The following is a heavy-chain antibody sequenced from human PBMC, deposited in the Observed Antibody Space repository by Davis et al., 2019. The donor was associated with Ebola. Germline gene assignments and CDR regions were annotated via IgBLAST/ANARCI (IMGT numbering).Heavy chain of an antibody. Sequence: PSETLSLTCAVSGYSISSGYYWGWIRQSPGKGLEWIGSMYHSGSTYYNPSLKSRVTISVDTSKNQFSLKLSSVTAADTAVYYCARDGGFHYANHYFDYWGQGTLVTVSS. CDR2: MYHSGST. D-gene: IGHD3-16*01. CDR1: GYSISSGYY. J-gene: IGHJ4*02. CDR3: ARDGGFHYANHYFDY. V-gene: IGHV4-38-2*02.